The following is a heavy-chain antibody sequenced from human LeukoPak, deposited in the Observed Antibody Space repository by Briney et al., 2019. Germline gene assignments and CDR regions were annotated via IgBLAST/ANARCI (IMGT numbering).Heavy chain of an antibody. D-gene: IGHD3-22*01. Sequence: GGSLRLSCAASGFTFSSYAMSWVRQAPGKGLEWVSAISGSGGSTYYADSVKGRFTISRNNSKNTLYLQMNSLRAEDTAVYYCAKVYDSSGYLFDYWGQGTLVTASS. CDR2: ISGSGGST. V-gene: IGHV3-23*01. J-gene: IGHJ4*02. CDR3: AKVYDSSGYLFDY. CDR1: GFTFSSYA.